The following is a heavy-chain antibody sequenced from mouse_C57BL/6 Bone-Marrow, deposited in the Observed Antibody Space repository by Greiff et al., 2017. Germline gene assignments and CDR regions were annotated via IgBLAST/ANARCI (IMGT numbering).Heavy chain of an antibody. D-gene: IGHD2-4*01. Sequence: EVMLVESGGGLVQPKGSLKLSCAASGFSFNTYAMNWVRQAPGKGLEWVARIRSKSNNYATYYADSVKDRFTISRDDSESMLYLQMNNLKTEDTAMYYCGRHADYDDVAYYFDYWGQGTTLTVSS. CDR1: GFSFNTYA. CDR3: GRHADYDDVAYYFDY. J-gene: IGHJ2*01. CDR2: IRSKSNNYAT. V-gene: IGHV10-1*01.